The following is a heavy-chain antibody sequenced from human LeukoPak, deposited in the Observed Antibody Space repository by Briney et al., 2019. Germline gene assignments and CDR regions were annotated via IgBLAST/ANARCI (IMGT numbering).Heavy chain of an antibody. CDR2: INHSGST. V-gene: IGHV4-34*01. CDR3: ARLLNFWSGYYTKYYFDY. CDR1: GGSFSGYY. J-gene: IGHJ4*02. Sequence: SETLSLTCAVYGGSFSGYYWSWIRQPPGKGLEWIGEINHSGSTNYNPSLKSRVTISVDTSKNQFSLKLSSVTAADTAVYYCARLLNFWSGYYTKYYFDYLGQGTLVTVSS. D-gene: IGHD3-3*01.